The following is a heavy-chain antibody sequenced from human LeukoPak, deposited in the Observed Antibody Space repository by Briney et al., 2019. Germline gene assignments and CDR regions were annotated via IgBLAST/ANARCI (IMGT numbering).Heavy chain of an antibody. Sequence: QPGGSLRLSCAASGFTFSIYAMTWVRQAPGKGLEWVSTISASGGSTYNADSVKGRFTISRDNSKNTLYLQMNSLRAEDTAVYYCAKDQYSSSHRITPRYGMDVWGQGTTVTVSS. CDR3: AKDQYSSSHRITPRYGMDV. CDR2: ISASGGST. CDR1: GFTFSIYA. J-gene: IGHJ6*02. V-gene: IGHV3-23*01. D-gene: IGHD6-13*01.